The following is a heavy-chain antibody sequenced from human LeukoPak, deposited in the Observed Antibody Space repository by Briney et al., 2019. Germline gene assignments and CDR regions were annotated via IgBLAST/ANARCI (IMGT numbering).Heavy chain of an antibody. CDR3: ARHPHSGYYYGSGRHFDY. CDR2: IYTSGGS. D-gene: IGHD3-10*01. Sequence: SETLSLTCTVSGGFIASYSWSWIRQPAGKGLEWIGRIYTSGGSDYNPSLKSRVTMSLDTSKNQFYLKMTSVTAADTAVYYCARHPHSGYYYGSGRHFDYWGQGTLVTVSS. CDR1: GGFIASYS. V-gene: IGHV4-4*07. J-gene: IGHJ4*02.